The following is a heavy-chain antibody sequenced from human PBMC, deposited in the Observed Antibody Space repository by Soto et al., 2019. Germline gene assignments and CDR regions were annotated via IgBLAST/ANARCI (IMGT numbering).Heavy chain of an antibody. CDR3: AISKDRVGRNTFIY. Sequence: SLRLSCAVSGFTFDDNAMHWVRQAPEKGLEWVSGINWKSDIGYADSVKGRFTISRDNAENSLYLQMNSLRAEDTALYYCAISKDRVGRNTFIYWGQATQVTVSS. J-gene: IGHJ4*02. CDR1: GFTFDDNA. V-gene: IGHV3-9*01. D-gene: IGHD3-16*01. CDR2: INWKSDI.